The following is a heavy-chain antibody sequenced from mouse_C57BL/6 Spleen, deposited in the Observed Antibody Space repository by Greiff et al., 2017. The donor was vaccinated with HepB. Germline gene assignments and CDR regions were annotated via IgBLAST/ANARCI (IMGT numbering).Heavy chain of an antibody. CDR1: GYTFTGYW. J-gene: IGHJ4*01. V-gene: IGHV1-9*01. Sequence: SLSYLINPFSSFNLSCNATGYTFTGYWIEWVKQRPGHGLEWIGEILPGSGSTNYNEKFKGKATFTADTSSNTAYMQLSSLTTEDSAIYYCARGIVGWKGNAMDYWGQGTSVTVSS. D-gene: IGHD1-1*01. CDR3: ARGIVGWKGNAMDY. CDR2: ILPGSGST.